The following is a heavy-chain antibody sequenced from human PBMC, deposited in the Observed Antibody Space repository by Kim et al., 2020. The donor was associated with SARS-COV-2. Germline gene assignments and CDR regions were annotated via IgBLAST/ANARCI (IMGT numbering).Heavy chain of an antibody. CDR2: INHSGST. CDR3: ARGTFGVPATLYYYYYGMDV. J-gene: IGHJ6*02. CDR1: GGSFSGYY. D-gene: IGHD2-2*01. Sequence: SETLSLTCAVYGGSFSGYYWSWIRQPPGKGLEWIGEINHSGSTNYNPFLKSRVTISVDTSKNQFSLKLSSVTAADTAVYYCARGTFGVPATLYYYYYGMDVWGQGTTVTVSS. V-gene: IGHV4-34*01.